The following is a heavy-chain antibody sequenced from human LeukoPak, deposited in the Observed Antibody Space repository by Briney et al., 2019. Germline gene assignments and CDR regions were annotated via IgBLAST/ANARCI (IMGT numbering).Heavy chain of an antibody. D-gene: IGHD1-26*01. CDR1: GYTFINHW. CDR3: ARDNSVGDIAWWFDP. CDR2: INPTGTTT. J-gene: IGHJ5*02. V-gene: IGHV1-46*01. Sequence: ASVKVSCKASGYTFINHWMHWVRQAPGQGLEWVGLINPTGTTTLYAQKFQGRITLTRGLSATTDYMELSSLTSEDTAVYYCARDNSVGDIAWWFDPWGQGTLVTVSS.